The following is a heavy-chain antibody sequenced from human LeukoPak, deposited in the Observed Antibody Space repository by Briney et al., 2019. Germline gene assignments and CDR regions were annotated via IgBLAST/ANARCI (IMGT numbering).Heavy chain of an antibody. CDR1: GCTFSSYA. V-gene: IGHV1-69*13. CDR3: AKSSNWNYGPFDP. Sequence: SVKVSCKASGCTFSSYAISWVRQAPGQGLEWMGGIIPIFGTANYAQKFQGRVTITADESTSTAYMELSSLRSEDTAVYYCAKSSNWNYGPFDPWGQGTLVTVSS. J-gene: IGHJ5*02. D-gene: IGHD1-7*01. CDR2: IIPIFGTA.